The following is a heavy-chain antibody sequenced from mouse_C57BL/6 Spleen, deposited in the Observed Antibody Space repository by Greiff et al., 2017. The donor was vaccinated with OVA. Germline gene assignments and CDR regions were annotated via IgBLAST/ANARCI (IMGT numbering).Heavy chain of an antibody. V-gene: IGHV1-18*01. CDR2: INPNNGGT. CDR3: ARDTTSGAMDY. Sequence: EVQLQQSGPELVKPGASVKIPCKASGYTFTDYNMDWVKQSHGKSLEWIGDINPNNGGTNYNQKFKGKATLTVDKSSSTAYMELRSLTSEDTAVYYCARDTTSGAMDYWGQGTSVTVSS. J-gene: IGHJ4*01. D-gene: IGHD1-1*01. CDR1: GYTFTDYN.